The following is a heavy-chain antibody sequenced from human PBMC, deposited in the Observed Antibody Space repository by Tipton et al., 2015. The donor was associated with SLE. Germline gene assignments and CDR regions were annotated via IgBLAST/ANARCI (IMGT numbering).Heavy chain of an antibody. V-gene: IGHV4-38-2*02. J-gene: IGHJ4*02. D-gene: IGHD3-16*01. CDR3: ARSRETYDLGGVFDF. CDR1: GYSISSGYY. CDR2: VHHSGST. Sequence: TLSLTCNVSGYSISSGYYWGWIRQSPGKGLEWIGSVHHSGSTYYNPSLRSRLTISVDTSKNQFSLKLSSVTAADTAVYYCARSRETYDLGGVFDFWGQGTLVTVSS.